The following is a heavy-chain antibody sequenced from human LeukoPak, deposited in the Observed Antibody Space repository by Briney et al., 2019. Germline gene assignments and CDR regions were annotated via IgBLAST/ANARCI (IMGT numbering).Heavy chain of an antibody. CDR3: AGHVVVVAATPNWFDP. V-gene: IGHV4-34*01. CDR2: INHSGST. CDR1: GVSFSGYY. J-gene: IGHJ5*02. D-gene: IGHD2-15*01. Sequence: LETLSLTCAVYGVSFSGYYWSWIRQPPGKGLEWIGEINHSGSTNYNPSLKSRVTISVDTSKNQFSLKLSSVTAADTAVYYCAGHVVVVAATPNWFDPWGQGTLVTVSS.